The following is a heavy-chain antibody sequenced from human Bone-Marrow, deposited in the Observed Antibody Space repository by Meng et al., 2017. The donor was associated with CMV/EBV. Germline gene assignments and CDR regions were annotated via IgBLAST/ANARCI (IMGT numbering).Heavy chain of an antibody. V-gene: IGHV3-11*01. Sequence: FLRLSCAASGFTFRDYYMTWIRQAPGKGLEWVSYISGGSSTIFYADSVEGRFTTSRDNAKNSLYLQMNSLRAEDTGIYYCAREGQVYWGQGTLVTVSS. CDR2: ISGGSSTI. J-gene: IGHJ4*02. CDR3: AREGQVY. CDR1: GFTFRDYY.